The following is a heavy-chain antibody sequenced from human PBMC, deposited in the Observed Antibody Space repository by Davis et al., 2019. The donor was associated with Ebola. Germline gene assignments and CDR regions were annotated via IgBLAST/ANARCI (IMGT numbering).Heavy chain of an antibody. CDR1: GYIFTSYA. D-gene: IGHD2-15*01. Sequence: ASVKVSCKASGYIFTSYAMHWVRQAPGQRLEWMGWISAYNGNTNYAQKLQGRVTITRDMSTSTAYMELSSLRSEDTAVYYCAADLRRSAFDIWGQGTMVTVSS. J-gene: IGHJ3*02. CDR2: ISAYNGNT. CDR3: AADLRRSAFDI. V-gene: IGHV1-3*01.